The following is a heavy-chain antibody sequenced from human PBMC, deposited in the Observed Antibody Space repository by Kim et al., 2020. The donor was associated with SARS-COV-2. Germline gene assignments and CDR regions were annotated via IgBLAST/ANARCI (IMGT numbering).Heavy chain of an antibody. Sequence: GGSLRLSCAASGFAFSRYDMAWVRQAPGKGLEWVSTISGTGGSTYYADSVKGRFTISRDNSQNALYLQMSSLRAGDTAVYYCARTERYYYDSTGYYYGMDVWGQGTTLTVSS. V-gene: IGHV3-23*01. CDR1: GFAFSRYD. J-gene: IGHJ6*02. D-gene: IGHD3-22*01. CDR3: ARTERYYYDSTGYYYGMDV. CDR2: ISGTGGST.